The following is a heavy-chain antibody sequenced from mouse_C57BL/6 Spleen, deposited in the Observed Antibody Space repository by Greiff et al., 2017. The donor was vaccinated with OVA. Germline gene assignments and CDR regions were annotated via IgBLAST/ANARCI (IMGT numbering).Heavy chain of an antibody. V-gene: IGHV1-59*01. J-gene: IGHJ3*01. D-gene: IGHD1-1*01. Sequence: VQLQQPGAELVRPGTSVKLSCKASGYTFTSYWMHWVKQRPGQGLEWIGVIDPSDSYTNYNQKFKGKATLTVDTSSSTAYMQLSSLTSEDSAVYYCARGGDYLAWFAYWGQGTLVTVSA. CDR3: ARGGDYLAWFAY. CDR2: IDPSDSYT. CDR1: GYTFTSYW.